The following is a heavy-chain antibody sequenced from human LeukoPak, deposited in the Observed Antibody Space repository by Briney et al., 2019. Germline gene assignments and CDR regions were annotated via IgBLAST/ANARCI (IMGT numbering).Heavy chain of an antibody. Sequence: SETLSLTCTVSGGSISSYYWSWIRQPPGKGLEWIGYIYYSGSTNYNPSLKSRVAISVDTSKNQFSLKLSSVTAADTAVYYCAGASYDSSGVHWGQGTLVTVSS. CDR1: GGSISSYY. J-gene: IGHJ4*02. V-gene: IGHV4-59*01. D-gene: IGHD3-22*01. CDR3: AGASYDSSGVH. CDR2: IYYSGST.